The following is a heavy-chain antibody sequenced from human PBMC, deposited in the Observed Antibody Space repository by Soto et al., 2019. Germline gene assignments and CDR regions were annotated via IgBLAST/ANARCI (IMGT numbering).Heavy chain of an antibody. V-gene: IGHV5-51*01. CDR3: ARGSPSADLPYYYGIDV. D-gene: IGHD2-15*01. J-gene: IGHJ6*02. CDR1: GFTFAIDW. Sequence: VESLKISCNGSGFTFAIDWIGWVRQVPWKGLEWMGIIYPRDSDSTYSPSFQGQVTISADKSISTAYLQWSSLQASDTAVYYCARGSPSADLPYYYGIDVWGQGTTVTVSS. CDR2: IYPRDSDS.